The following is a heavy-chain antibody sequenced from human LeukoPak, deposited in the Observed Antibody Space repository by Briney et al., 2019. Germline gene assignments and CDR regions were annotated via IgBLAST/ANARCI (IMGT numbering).Heavy chain of an antibody. CDR3: ARDSQHLNFDY. D-gene: IGHD3-3*02. CDR2: IKEDGSEK. J-gene: IGHJ4*02. CDR1: GFTFSNYW. Sequence: GGSLRLSCAASGFTFSNYWMNWVRQAPGKGLDWVANIKEDGSEKYYVDSVKGRFTTSRDNAKNSLYLQMNSLRAEDTAVYYCARDSQHLNFDYWGQGTLVTVSS. V-gene: IGHV3-7*04.